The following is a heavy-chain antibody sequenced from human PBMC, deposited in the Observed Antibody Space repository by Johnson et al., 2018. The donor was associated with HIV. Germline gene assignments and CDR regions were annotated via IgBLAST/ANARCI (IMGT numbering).Heavy chain of an antibody. CDR3: VRGRIVGLRGGGCDI. V-gene: IGHV3-23*04. J-gene: IGHJ3*02. CDR1: GFTFSSYA. CDR2: ISGSGGST. D-gene: IGHD1-26*01. Sequence: MQLVESGGGLVQRGGSLRLSCAASGFTFSSYAMSWVRQAPGKGLEWVSAISGSGGSTYYADSVKGRFTISRDNSKNTLYLQMNSLRAEDTAVYYCVRGRIVGLRGGGCDIWGQGTRVIVSS.